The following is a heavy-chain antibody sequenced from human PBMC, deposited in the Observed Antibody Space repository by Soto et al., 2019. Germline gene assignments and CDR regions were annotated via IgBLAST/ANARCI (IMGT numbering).Heavy chain of an antibody. V-gene: IGHV5-51*01. D-gene: IGHD5-12*01. CDR1: GYSFTSYW. Sequence: GESLKISCKGSGYSFTSYWIGWVRQMPGKGLEWMGIIYPGDSDTRYSPSFQGQVTISADKSISTAYLQWSSLKASDTAMYYCARQGRVSWGGYDYTPDAFDIWGQGTMVTVSS. CDR3: ARQGRVSWGGYDYTPDAFDI. CDR2: IYPGDSDT. J-gene: IGHJ3*02.